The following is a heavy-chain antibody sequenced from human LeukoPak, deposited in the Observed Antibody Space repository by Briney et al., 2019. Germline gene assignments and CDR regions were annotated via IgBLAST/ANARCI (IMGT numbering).Heavy chain of an antibody. J-gene: IGHJ4*02. D-gene: IGHD3-3*01. CDR2: ISYDGYNK. CDR3: AKGYTIFGVAKGDYFDY. Sequence: PGRSLRLSCAASGFTFSNYAMHWVRQAPGKGLEWVTIISYDGYNKYYADSVKGRFTISRDNSKNTLYLQMNSLRAEDTAVYYCAKGYTIFGVAKGDYFDYWGQGTLVTVSS. V-gene: IGHV3-30-3*01. CDR1: GFTFSNYA.